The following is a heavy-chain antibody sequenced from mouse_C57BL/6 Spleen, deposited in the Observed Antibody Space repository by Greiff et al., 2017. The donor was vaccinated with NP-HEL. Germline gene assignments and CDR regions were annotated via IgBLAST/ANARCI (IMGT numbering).Heavy chain of an antibody. D-gene: IGHD4-1*01. CDR2: IYPGDGDT. V-gene: IGHV1-82*01. CDR1: GYAFSSSW. Sequence: VQLQQSGPELVKPGASVKISCKASGYAFSSSWMNWVKQRPGKGLEWIGRIYPGDGDTNYNGKFKGKATLTADKSSSTAYMQLSSLTSEDSAVYFGARALTGGAVFDYWGQGTTLTVSS. CDR3: ARALTGGAVFDY. J-gene: IGHJ2*01.